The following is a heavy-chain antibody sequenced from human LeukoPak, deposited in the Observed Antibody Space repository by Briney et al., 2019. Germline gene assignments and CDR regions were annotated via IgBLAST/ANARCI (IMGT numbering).Heavy chain of an antibody. D-gene: IGHD3-9*01. Sequence: GGSLRLSCAASGFTFSSYAMHWVRQAPGKGLEWVAVTSYDGSNKYYADSVKGRFTISRDNSKNTLYLQMNSLRAEDTAVYYCARTPKPNYDILTGYYVEGKHLDYWGQGTLVTVSS. V-gene: IGHV3-30*04. CDR2: TSYDGSNK. CDR3: ARTPKPNYDILTGYYVEGKHLDY. CDR1: GFTFSSYA. J-gene: IGHJ4*02.